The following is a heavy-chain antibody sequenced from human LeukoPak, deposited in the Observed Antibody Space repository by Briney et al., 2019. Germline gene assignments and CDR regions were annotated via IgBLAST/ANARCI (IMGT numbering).Heavy chain of an antibody. Sequence: SETLSLTCTVSGGSISSYYWSWIRQPPGKGLEWIGEINHSGRTNYNPSLKSRVTISVDTSKNQFSLKLSSVTAADTAVYYCARGPVVVAATPYYYYGMDVWGQGTTVTVSS. V-gene: IGHV4-34*01. CDR2: INHSGRT. CDR1: GGSISSYY. D-gene: IGHD2-15*01. CDR3: ARGPVVVAATPYYYYGMDV. J-gene: IGHJ6*02.